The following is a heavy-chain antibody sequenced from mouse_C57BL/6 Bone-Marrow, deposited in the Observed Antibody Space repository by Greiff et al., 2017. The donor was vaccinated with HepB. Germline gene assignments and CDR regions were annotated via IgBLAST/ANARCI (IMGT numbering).Heavy chain of an antibody. V-gene: IGHV5-6*01. CDR3: ARHNYDDY. Sequence: EVKVVESGGDLVKPGGSLKLSCAASGFTFSSYGMSWVRQTPDKRLEWVATISSGGSYTYYPDSVKGRFTISRDNAKNTLYLQMSSLKSEDTAMYYCARHNYDDYWGQGTTLTVSS. J-gene: IGHJ2*01. D-gene: IGHD2-4*01. CDR1: GFTFSSYG. CDR2: ISSGGSYT.